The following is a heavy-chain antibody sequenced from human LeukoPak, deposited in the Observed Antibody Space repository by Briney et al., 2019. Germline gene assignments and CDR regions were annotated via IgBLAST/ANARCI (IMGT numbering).Heavy chain of an antibody. Sequence: GASVKVSCKASGYTFTSYDINWVRQATGQGLEWMGWMNPSSGNTGYAQKFQGRVTITRNTSISTAYMELSSLRSEDTAVYYCARVKPASDAFDIWGQGTMVTVSS. CDR2: MNPSSGNT. CDR3: ARVKPASDAFDI. D-gene: IGHD2-2*01. V-gene: IGHV1-8*03. J-gene: IGHJ3*02. CDR1: GYTFTSYD.